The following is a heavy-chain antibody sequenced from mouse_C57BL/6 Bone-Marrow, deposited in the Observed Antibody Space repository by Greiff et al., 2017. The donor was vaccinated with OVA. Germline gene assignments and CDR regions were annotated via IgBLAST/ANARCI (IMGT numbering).Heavy chain of an antibody. Sequence: EVHLVESGGDLVKPGGSLKLSCAASGFTFSSYGMSWVRQTPDKRLEWVATISSGGSYTYYPDSVKGRFTISRDNAKNTLYRQMSSLKSEDTAMYYCARHGYYGYYYAMDYWGQGTSVTVSA. CDR1: GFTFSSYG. CDR2: ISSGGSYT. J-gene: IGHJ4*01. V-gene: IGHV5-6*01. D-gene: IGHD2-3*01. CDR3: ARHGYYGYYYAMDY.